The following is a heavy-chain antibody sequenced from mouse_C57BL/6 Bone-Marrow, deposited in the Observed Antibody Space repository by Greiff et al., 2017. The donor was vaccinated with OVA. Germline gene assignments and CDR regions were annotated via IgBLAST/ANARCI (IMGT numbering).Heavy chain of an antibody. CDR2: ISSGSSTI. Sequence: EVQLVESGGGLVKPGGSLKLSCAASGFTFSDYGMHWVRQAPEKGLEWVAYISSGSSTIYYADTVKGRFTISRDNAKNTLFLQNTSLRSEDTAMYYGARGTTVVAGDYWGQGTTLTVSS. CDR3: ARGTTVVAGDY. CDR1: GFTFSDYG. V-gene: IGHV5-17*01. J-gene: IGHJ2*01. D-gene: IGHD1-1*01.